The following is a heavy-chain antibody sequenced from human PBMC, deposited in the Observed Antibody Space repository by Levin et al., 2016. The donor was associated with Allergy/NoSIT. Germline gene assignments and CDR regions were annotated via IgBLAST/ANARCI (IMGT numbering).Heavy chain of an antibody. J-gene: IGHJ6*02. CDR3: AKDRVVPAAMPYYYYGMDV. Sequence: WIRQPPGKGLEWVSAISGSGGSTYYADSVKGRFTISRDNSKNTLYLQMNGLRAEDTAVYYCAKDRVVPAAMPYYYYGMDVWGQGTTVTVSS. V-gene: IGHV3-23*01. D-gene: IGHD2-2*01. CDR2: ISGSGGST.